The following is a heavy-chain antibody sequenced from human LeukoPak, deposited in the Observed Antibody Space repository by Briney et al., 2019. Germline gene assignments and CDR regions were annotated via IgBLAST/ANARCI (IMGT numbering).Heavy chain of an antibody. D-gene: IGHD3-10*01. CDR2: ISPIFGTA. J-gene: IGHJ4*02. CDR3: ARVYEEAYGSGSYYLAFDY. V-gene: IGHV1-69*13. Sequence: SVKVSCKASGYTFTGYGISWVRQAPGQGLEWMGGISPIFGTANYAQKFQGRVTITADESTSTAYMELSSLRSEDTAVYYGARVYEEAYGSGSYYLAFDYWGQGALVTVSS. CDR1: GYTFTGYG.